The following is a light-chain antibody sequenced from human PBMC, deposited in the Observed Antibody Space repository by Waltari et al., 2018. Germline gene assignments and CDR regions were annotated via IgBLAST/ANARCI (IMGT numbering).Light chain of an antibody. V-gene: IGLV2-14*03. J-gene: IGLJ1*01. CDR2: DVG. CDR3: SSYTSSSTYV. CDR1: STDVGGYNY. Sequence: QSALTQPASVSGSPGQSITISCTGTSTDVGGYNYVPWYQHHPGKAPQLMIYDVGKRPSGVSNRFSGSKSGNTASLTISGLQAEDEADFYCSSYTSSSTYVFGTGTMVTVL.